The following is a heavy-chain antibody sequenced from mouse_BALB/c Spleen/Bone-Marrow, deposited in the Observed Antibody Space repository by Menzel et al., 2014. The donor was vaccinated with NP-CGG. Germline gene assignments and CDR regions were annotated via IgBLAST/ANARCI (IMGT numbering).Heavy chain of an antibody. CDR1: GFTFSSFG. J-gene: IGHJ2*01. V-gene: IGHV5-17*02. Sequence: EVQGVESGGGLVQPGGSRKLSCAAFGFTFSSFGMHWVRQAPEKGLEWIAYISSDSGAIFYADTVKGRFTISRDNHKNTLFLQMTSLRSEDTAIYFCTRGGNWEDCDYWGQGTPRTVAS. CDR2: ISSDSGAI. CDR3: TRGGNWEDCDY. D-gene: IGHD4-1*01.